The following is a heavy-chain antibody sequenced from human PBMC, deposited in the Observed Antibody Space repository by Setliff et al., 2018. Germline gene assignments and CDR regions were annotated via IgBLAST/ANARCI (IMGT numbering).Heavy chain of an antibody. J-gene: IGHJ4*02. D-gene: IGHD3-10*01. V-gene: IGHV1-8*02. CDR3: ARRPRAVYGSGRRNWFLDY. Sequence: ASVKVSCKASGYTFSTYDINWVRQATGQGLEWMGWMNPNSGNTGYAQKFQGRVTMTRNTSISTAYMELRSLTSDDTAVYYCARRPRAVYGSGRRNWFLDYWGQGTLVTVSS. CDR2: MNPNSGNT. CDR1: GYTFSTYD.